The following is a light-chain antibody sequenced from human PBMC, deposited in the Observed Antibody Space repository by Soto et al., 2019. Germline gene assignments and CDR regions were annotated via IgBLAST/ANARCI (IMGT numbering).Light chain of an antibody. CDR2: DAS. J-gene: IGKJ4*01. Sequence: EIVMTQSPATLSVSPGERTTLSCRASQSVGNNLSCYQQKPVEAPRLLIYDASNRGTGIPARFSGSGSGTEFTITISSLQSEDFVVYYCQQYHDWPLTFGGGTKVDIK. CDR3: QQYHDWPLT. CDR1: QSVGNN. V-gene: IGKV3D-15*01.